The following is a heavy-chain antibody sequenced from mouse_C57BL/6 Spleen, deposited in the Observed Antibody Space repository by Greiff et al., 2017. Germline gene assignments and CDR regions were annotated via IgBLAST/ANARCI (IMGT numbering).Heavy chain of an antibody. J-gene: IGHJ1*03. CDR2: IYPGDGDT. V-gene: IGHV1-82*01. Sequence: VQLQQSGPELVKPGASVQISCKASGYAFSSSWMNWVKQRPGTGLEWIGRIYPGDGDTNYNGKFKGKATLTADKSSSTAYMQLSSLTSEDSAVYFCARRRDLEYFDVWGTGTTVTASS. CDR1: GYAFSSSW. CDR3: ARRRDLEYFDV.